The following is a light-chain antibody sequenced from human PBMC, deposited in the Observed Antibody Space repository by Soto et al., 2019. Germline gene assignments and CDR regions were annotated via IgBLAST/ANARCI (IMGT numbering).Light chain of an antibody. J-gene: IGKJ1*01. CDR1: QSISSW. CDR3: QQYNSYSPT. CDR2: DAS. V-gene: IGKV1-5*01. Sequence: DIQMTQSPSTLSASVGDRVTITCRASQSISSWLAWYQQKPGKAPKLLIYDASSLESGVPSRFSGSGSGTEFTLTISGLQPDDFATYDCQQYNSYSPTFGQGTKVEIK.